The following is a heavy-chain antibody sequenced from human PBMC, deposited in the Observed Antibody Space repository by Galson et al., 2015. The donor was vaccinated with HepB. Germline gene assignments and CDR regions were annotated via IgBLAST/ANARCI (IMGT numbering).Heavy chain of an antibody. V-gene: IGHV3-21*01. CDR3: ARAAAALHHRQITPFDL. Sequence: SLRLSCAVSGFTFSNYTMNWVRQAPGKGLEWVSSITSGIPYIYYADSLMGRFAISRDNAKNSLYLQMHSLRVEDTAVYYCARAAAALHHRQITPFDLWGQGTMVTVSS. D-gene: IGHD2-2*02. CDR1: GFTFSNYT. J-gene: IGHJ3*01. CDR2: ITSGIPYI.